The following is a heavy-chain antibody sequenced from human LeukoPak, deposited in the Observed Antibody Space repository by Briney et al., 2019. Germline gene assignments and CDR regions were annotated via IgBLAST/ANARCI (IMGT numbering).Heavy chain of an antibody. Sequence: SETLSLTCSVSGGSISSYYWGWIRQPPGKVLEYIGYIYYSGYTNYNPSLKSRVTISVDTSKNQFSLKLSSVTAADTAVYYCARETSQKGAHYMDVWGKGTTVTISS. CDR2: IYYSGYT. D-gene: IGHD3-16*01. CDR1: GGSISSYY. J-gene: IGHJ6*03. V-gene: IGHV4-59*01. CDR3: ARETSQKGAHYMDV.